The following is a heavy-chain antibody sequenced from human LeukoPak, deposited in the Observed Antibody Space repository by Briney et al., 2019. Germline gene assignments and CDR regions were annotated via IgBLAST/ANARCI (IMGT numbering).Heavy chain of an antibody. CDR3: AKGYSSSWSYSYFDY. J-gene: IGHJ4*02. Sequence: GGSLRLSCAASGFTFSTYATSWVRQAPGKGLEWVSAISGSGGSTYYADSVKGRFTISRDNSENTLYMQMNSLRVEDTAVYFCAKGYSSSWSYSYFDYWGQGNLVTVSS. CDR1: GFTFSTYA. D-gene: IGHD6-13*01. CDR2: ISGSGGST. V-gene: IGHV3-23*01.